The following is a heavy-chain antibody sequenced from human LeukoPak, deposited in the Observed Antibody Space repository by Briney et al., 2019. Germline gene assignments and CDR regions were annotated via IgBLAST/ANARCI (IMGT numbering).Heavy chain of an antibody. D-gene: IGHD3-22*01. J-gene: IGHJ4*02. CDR2: INHSGST. CDR3: ARGGERSGFDY. Sequence: SETLSLXCAVYGGSFSGYYWRWIRQPPGKELEWIGEINHSGSTNYNPSLKSRVTISVDTSKNQFSLKLSSVTAADTAVYYCARGGERSGFDYWGQGTLVTVSS. CDR1: GGSFSGYY. V-gene: IGHV4-34*01.